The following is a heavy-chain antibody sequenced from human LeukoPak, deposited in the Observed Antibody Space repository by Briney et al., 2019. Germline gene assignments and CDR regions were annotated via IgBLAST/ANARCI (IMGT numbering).Heavy chain of an antibody. J-gene: IGHJ5*02. CDR2: IYYSGST. Sequence: SETLSLTCTVSGGSISSYYWSWIRQPPGKGLEWIGYIYYSGSTNYNPSLKSRVTISVDTSKNQFSLKLSSVTAADAAVYYCARSGATGWFDPWGQGTLVTVSS. D-gene: IGHD1-14*01. V-gene: IGHV4-59*01. CDR1: GGSISSYY. CDR3: ARSGATGWFDP.